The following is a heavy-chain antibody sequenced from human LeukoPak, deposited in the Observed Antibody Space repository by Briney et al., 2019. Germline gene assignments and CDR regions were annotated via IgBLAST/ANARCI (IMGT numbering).Heavy chain of an antibody. V-gene: IGHV1-8*01. CDR1: GYTFTSYD. D-gene: IGHD4-17*01. J-gene: IGHJ6*02. CDR2: MNPNSGNT. CDR3: ARPLGVTTGGYYYYGMDV. Sequence: ASVKVSCKASGYTFTSYDINWVRQATGQGLEWMGWMNPNSGNTGYVQKFQGRVTMTRNTSISTAYMELSSLRSEDTAVYYCARPLGVTTGGYYYYGMDVWGQGTTVTVSS.